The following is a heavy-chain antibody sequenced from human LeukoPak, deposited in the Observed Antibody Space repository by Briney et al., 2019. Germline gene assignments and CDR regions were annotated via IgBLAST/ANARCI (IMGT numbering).Heavy chain of an antibody. V-gene: IGHV4-30-4*01. Sequence: SETLSLTCTVSGGSISSGDSYWSWIRQPPGKGLEWIGSIYYSGNTYYNPSLKSRVTISVDTSKNEFSLKLSSVTAADMAVYYCARARQYHYNSAGYFPDYWGQGTLVTVSS. D-gene: IGHD3-22*01. J-gene: IGHJ4*02. CDR1: GGSISSGDSY. CDR3: ARARQYHYNSAGYFPDY. CDR2: IYYSGNT.